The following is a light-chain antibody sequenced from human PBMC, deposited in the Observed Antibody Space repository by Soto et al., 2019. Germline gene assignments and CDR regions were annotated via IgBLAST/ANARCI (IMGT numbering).Light chain of an antibody. CDR1: QSISSY. CDR2: AAS. Sequence: DILITQSPASLSASVEDRVTITCRASQSISSYLNWYQQKPGKAPKLLIYAASSLQSGVPSRFSGSGSGTDFTLTISSLQHEDFATYYCQQSYSTPWTFGQGTKVDIK. CDR3: QQSYSTPWT. V-gene: IGKV1-39*01. J-gene: IGKJ1*01.